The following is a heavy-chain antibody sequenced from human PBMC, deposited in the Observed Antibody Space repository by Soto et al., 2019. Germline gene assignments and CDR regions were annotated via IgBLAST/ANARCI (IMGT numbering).Heavy chain of an antibody. J-gene: IGHJ4*02. CDR1: GDSVSSGDYY. CDR2: IYHTGST. Sequence: QVQLQESGPGLVKPSETLSLNCNVSGDSVSSGDYYWTWIRQPPGKGLEWIGYIYHTGSTRYNPSLHSRATIFIHKSTIQFSLMLSSVTAAETAIYYCAREGVYISLSKFFDYWGQGTLITVSS. CDR3: AREGVYISLSKFFDY. D-gene: IGHD1-20*01. V-gene: IGHV4-61*08.